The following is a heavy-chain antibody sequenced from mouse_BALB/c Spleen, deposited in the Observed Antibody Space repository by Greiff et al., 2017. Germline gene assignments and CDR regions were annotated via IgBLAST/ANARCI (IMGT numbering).Heavy chain of an antibody. Sequence: EVQLQQSGPELVKPGASVKISCKTSGYTFTEYTMHWVKQSHGKSLEWIGGINPNNGGTSYNQKFKGKATLTVDKSSSTAYMELRSLTSEDSAVYYCASRRITTVVDWYFDVWGAGTTVTVSS. CDR1: GYTFTEYT. CDR3: ASRRITTVVDWYFDV. J-gene: IGHJ1*01. CDR2: INPNNGGT. D-gene: IGHD1-1*01. V-gene: IGHV1-18*01.